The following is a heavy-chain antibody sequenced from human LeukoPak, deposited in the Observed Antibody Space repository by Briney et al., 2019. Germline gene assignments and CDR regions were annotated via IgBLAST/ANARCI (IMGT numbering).Heavy chain of an antibody. CDR2: IIPIFGTA. D-gene: IGHD3-10*01. J-gene: IGHJ4*02. CDR3: ARGYYGSGSYYPFDY. Sequence: SVKVSCKASGYTFTSYGINWVRQAPGQGLEWMGGIIPIFGTANYAQKFQGRVTITADKSTSTAYMELSSLRSEDTAVYYCARGYYGSGSYYPFDYWGQGTLVTVSS. V-gene: IGHV1-69*06. CDR1: GYTFTSYG.